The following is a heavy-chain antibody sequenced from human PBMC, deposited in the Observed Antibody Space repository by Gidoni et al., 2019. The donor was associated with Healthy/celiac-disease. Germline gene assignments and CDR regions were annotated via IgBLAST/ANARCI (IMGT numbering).Heavy chain of an antibody. J-gene: IGHJ5*02. D-gene: IGHD2-2*01. CDR2: IIPIFGTA. V-gene: IGHV1-69*01. CDR3: ARAGVPENLGYCSSTSCERWFDP. Sequence: MGGIIPIFGTANYAQKFQGRVTITADESTSTAYMELSSLRSEDTAVYYCARAGVPENLGYCSSTSCERWFDPWGQGTLVTVSS.